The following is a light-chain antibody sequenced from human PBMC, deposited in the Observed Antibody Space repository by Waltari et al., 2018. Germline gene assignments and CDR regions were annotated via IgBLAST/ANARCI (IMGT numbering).Light chain of an antibody. CDR3: QQYINYPFT. CDR2: DAS. V-gene: IGKV1D-13*01. CDR1: QGIRSA. Sequence: AIQLTQSPSSLSASLGDRVTITCRASQGIRSALAWYQQMPGKPPQFLIYDASTLHSGVPSRFSGSGSGTDFSLTINSLQPEDFATYYCQQYINYPFTFGPGTKVDIK. J-gene: IGKJ3*01.